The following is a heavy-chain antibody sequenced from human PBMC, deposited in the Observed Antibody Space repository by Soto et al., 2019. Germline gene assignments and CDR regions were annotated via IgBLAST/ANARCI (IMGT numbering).Heavy chain of an antibody. J-gene: IGHJ4*02. CDR3: AKGEYSSSSGGPLFDY. D-gene: IGHD6-6*01. CDR1: GFTFSSYA. Sequence: GGSLRLSCAASGFTFSSYAMSWVRQAPGKGLEWVSAISGSGGSTYYADSVKGRFTISRDNSKNTLYLQMNSLRAEDTAVYYCAKGEYSSSSGGPLFDYWGQGTLVTVSS. V-gene: IGHV3-23*01. CDR2: ISGSGGST.